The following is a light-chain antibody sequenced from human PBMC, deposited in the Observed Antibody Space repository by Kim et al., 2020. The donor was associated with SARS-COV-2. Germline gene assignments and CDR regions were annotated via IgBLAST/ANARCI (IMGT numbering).Light chain of an antibody. CDR2: STS. CDR1: QDIGNY. V-gene: IGKV1-27*01. CDR3: QKYDSAPWT. Sequence: DIQMTQSPSSLSASLGDGVTITCRATQDIGNYLAWYQQKPGEPPKLLIYSTSTLQSGVPSRFGGRGSGTDFTLTISSLQPEDVATCYCQKYDSAPWTFGQGTKVDIK. J-gene: IGKJ1*01.